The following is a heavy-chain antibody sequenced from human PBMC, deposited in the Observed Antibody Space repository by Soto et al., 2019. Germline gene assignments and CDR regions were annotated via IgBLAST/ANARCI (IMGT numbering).Heavy chain of an antibody. D-gene: IGHD3-10*01. CDR2: IGTLSDT. V-gene: IGHV3-13*01. CDR3: ARGRSFSYDSTPPPMFDP. CDR1: GFTFSTFD. Sequence: GGSLRLSXAGSGFTFSTFDIHWVRQAPGKGLEWVSGIGTLSDTFYAASVQGRFTISRQNAKNSVYLQMNSLRAGDTAFYYCARGRSFSYDSTPPPMFDPWGQGTLVTVSS. J-gene: IGHJ5*02.